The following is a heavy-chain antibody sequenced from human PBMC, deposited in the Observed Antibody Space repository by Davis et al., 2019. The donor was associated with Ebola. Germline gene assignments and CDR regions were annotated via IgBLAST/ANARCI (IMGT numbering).Heavy chain of an antibody. Sequence: GESLKISCAASGFTFSGYWMTWVRQAPGKGLEWVADIKQDGSEQYYVDSVKGRFTVSRDNAKTSLYLQMNSLRADDTAVYYCAGENNWSFDQWGQGTLVTVSS. J-gene: IGHJ4*02. CDR3: AGENNWSFDQ. D-gene: IGHD5-24*01. V-gene: IGHV3-7*03. CDR2: IKQDGSEQ. CDR1: GFTFSGYW.